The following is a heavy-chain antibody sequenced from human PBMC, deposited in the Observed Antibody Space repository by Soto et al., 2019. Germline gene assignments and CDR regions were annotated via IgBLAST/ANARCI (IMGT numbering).Heavy chain of an antibody. J-gene: IGHJ6*02. CDR1: GFSFSSFA. CDR3: AKTRGAMIYAISVYGMDV. D-gene: IGHD2-8*01. Sequence: EVQLLESGGGFIHPWVSLILFCAASGFSFSSFAMNWVRQAPGKGLEWVSIISGSADSTFYADSVKGRFTISRDNSKSTLYLQINSLRAEDTAVYYCAKTRGAMIYAISVYGMDVWGQGTTVTVSS. CDR2: ISGSADST. V-gene: IGHV3-23*01.